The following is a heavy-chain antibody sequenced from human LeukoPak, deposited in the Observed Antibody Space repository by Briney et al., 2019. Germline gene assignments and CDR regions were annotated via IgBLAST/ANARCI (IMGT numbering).Heavy chain of an antibody. CDR2: IYPGDSDT. J-gene: IGHJ4*02. CDR1: GYSFATYW. D-gene: IGHD2-15*01. CDR3: ARLLHVGGTGNFDY. Sequence: GESLKISCKGSGYSFATYWIGWVRRMPGKGLEWMGIIYPGDSDTRYSPSFQGQVTISADKSISTAYLQWSSLKASDTAMYYCARLLHVGGTGNFDYWGQGTLVTVSS. V-gene: IGHV5-51*01.